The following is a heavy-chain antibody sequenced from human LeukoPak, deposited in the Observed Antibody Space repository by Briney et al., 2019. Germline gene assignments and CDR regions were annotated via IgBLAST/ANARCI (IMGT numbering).Heavy chain of an antibody. CDR1: GGSISSSSYY. Sequence: TSETLSLTCTVSGGSISSSSYYWGWIRQSPGKGLEWIGSIYYSGSAYYNPSLKSRVTISVDTSKEQFSLKLTSVTAADTAVYYCARLGGIFDTPYCDYWGQGTLVTVPS. CDR3: ARLGGIFDTPYCDY. J-gene: IGHJ4*02. D-gene: IGHD2-15*01. V-gene: IGHV4-39*01. CDR2: IYYSGSA.